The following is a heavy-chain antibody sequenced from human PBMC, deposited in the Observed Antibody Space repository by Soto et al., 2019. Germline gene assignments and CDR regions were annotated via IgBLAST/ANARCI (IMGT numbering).Heavy chain of an antibody. J-gene: IGHJ1*01. CDR1: GGSISSGGDS. Sequence: QLQLQESGSGLVKPSQTLSLTCAVSGGSISSGGDSWNWIRQPPGKGLEWIGYIHQSGTTHYNPSLKSRVTISVDRSNNQFSLRLNSVTAADTAMYYCASGPYESFRHWGQGTLVTVSS. CDR3: ASGPYESFRH. V-gene: IGHV4-30-2*01. CDR2: IHQSGTT.